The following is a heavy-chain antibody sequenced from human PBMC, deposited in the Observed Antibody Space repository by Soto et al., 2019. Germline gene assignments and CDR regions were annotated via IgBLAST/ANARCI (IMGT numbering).Heavy chain of an antibody. CDR1: GGSISSYY. J-gene: IGHJ3*02. Sequence: QVQLQESGPGLVKPSETLSLTCTVSGGSISSYYWSWIRQPPGKGLEWIGYIYYSGSTNYNPSLKSRVTIPVDTSKNQFSLKLSSVTAADTAVYYCARDTGYLDWPDAFDIWGQGTMVTVSS. CDR2: IYYSGST. V-gene: IGHV4-59*01. CDR3: ARDTGYLDWPDAFDI. D-gene: IGHD3-9*01.